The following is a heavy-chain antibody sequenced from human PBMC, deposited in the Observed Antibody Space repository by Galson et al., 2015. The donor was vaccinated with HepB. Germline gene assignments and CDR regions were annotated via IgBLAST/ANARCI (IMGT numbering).Heavy chain of an antibody. CDR2: IKSKTDGGTT. V-gene: IGHV3-15*01. D-gene: IGHD3-22*01. Sequence: SLRLSCAASGFTFSNAWMSWVRQAPGKGLEWVGRIKSKTDGGTTDYAAPVKGRFTISRDDSKNTLYLQMNSLKTEDTAVYYCTTVPYYYDSTFPNWFDPWGQGTLVTVSS. CDR1: GFTFSNAW. CDR3: TTVPYYYDSTFPNWFDP. J-gene: IGHJ5*02.